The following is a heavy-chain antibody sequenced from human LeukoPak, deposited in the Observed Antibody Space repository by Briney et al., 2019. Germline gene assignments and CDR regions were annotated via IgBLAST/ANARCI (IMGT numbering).Heavy chain of an antibody. D-gene: IGHD2-2*01. CDR3: AMASSTSSGWFDP. Sequence: GGSLRLSCAASGFTFSNFDMSWVRQAPAKGLNWVSAISSNTGGTTYADSVKGRFTISRDNSKNTLYLQMNSLRAEDMAVYYCAMASSTSSGWFDPWGQGTPVTVSS. CDR2: ISSNTGGT. CDR1: GFTFSNFD. J-gene: IGHJ5*02. V-gene: IGHV3-23*01.